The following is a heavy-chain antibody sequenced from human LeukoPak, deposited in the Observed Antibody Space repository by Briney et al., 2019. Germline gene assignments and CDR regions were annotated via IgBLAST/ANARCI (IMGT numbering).Heavy chain of an antibody. V-gene: IGHV4-59*01. D-gene: IGHD4-23*01. CDR1: GGSISSYY. CDR2: IYYSGST. Sequence: SETLSLTCTVSGGSISSYYWSWIRQPPGKGLEWIGYIYYSGSTNYNPSLKSRVTISVDTSKNQFSLKLSSVTAADTAVYYCARASVRTVDFDYWGQGTLVTVSS. J-gene: IGHJ4*02. CDR3: ARASVRTVDFDY.